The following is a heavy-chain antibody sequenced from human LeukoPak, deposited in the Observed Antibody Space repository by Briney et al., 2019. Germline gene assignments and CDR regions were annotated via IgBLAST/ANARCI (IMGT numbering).Heavy chain of an antibody. V-gene: IGHV4-4*07. CDR1: GGSISSYY. Sequence: PSETLSLTCTVSGGSISSYYWSWIRQPAGKGLEWIGRIYTSGSTNYNPSLKSRVTMSVDTSKNQFSLKLSSVTAADTAVYYCARGRGYNSLSWFDPWGQGTLVTVSS. CDR2: IYTSGST. J-gene: IGHJ5*02. CDR3: ARGRGYNSLSWFDP. D-gene: IGHD1-14*01.